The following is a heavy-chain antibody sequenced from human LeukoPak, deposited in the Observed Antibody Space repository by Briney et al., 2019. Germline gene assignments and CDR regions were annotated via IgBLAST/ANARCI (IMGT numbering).Heavy chain of an antibody. CDR2: IIPIFGTA. Sequence: GASVKVSCKASGGTFSSYAISWVRQAPGQGLEWMGGIIPIFGTANYAQKCQGRVTITTDESTSTAYMELSSLRSEDTAVYYCARDLRGDGYNLIVWGQGTLVTVSS. CDR1: GGTFSSYA. D-gene: IGHD5-24*01. J-gene: IGHJ4*02. CDR3: ARDLRGDGYNLIV. V-gene: IGHV1-69*05.